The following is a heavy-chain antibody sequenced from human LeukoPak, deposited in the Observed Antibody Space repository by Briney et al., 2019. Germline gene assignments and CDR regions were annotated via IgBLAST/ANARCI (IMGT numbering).Heavy chain of an antibody. CDR1: GYTFTSYG. V-gene: IGHV1-18*04. CDR3: ARIYVHLERRDAFDI. J-gene: IGHJ3*02. CDR2: ISAYNGNT. Sequence: GASVKVSCKASGYTFTSYGISWVRQAPGQGLEWMGWISAYNGNTNYAQKLQGRVTMTTDTSTSTAYMELRSLRSDDTAVYYCARIYVHLERRDAFDIWGQGTMVTVSS. D-gene: IGHD1-1*01.